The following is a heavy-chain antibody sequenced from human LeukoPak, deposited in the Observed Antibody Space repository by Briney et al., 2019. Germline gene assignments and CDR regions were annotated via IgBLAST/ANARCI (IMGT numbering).Heavy chain of an antibody. CDR1: GFTFSSYA. CDR2: ISGSGGST. D-gene: IGHD6-13*01. J-gene: IGHJ4*02. Sequence: GSLRLSCAASGFTFSSYAMSWVRQAPGKGLEWVSAISGSGGSTYYADSVKGRLTISRDNSKNTLYLQMNSLRAEDTAVYYCAKDLIAATGKGPYFDYWGQGTLVTVSS. CDR3: AKDLIAATGKGPYFDY. V-gene: IGHV3-23*01.